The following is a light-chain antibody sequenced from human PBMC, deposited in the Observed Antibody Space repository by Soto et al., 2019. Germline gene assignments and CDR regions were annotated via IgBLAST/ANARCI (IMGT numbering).Light chain of an antibody. V-gene: IGLV2-23*01. Sequence: QSALTQPASVSGSPGQSITLSCTGTSSDVGRYKLVSWYQQHPGKAPKLMIYEDIERPSGVSNRFSASKSGNTASLTISGLQTEDEADYYCCSYAGGTSVVFGGGTKLTVL. CDR3: CSYAGGTSVV. CDR2: EDI. J-gene: IGLJ2*01. CDR1: SSDVGRYKL.